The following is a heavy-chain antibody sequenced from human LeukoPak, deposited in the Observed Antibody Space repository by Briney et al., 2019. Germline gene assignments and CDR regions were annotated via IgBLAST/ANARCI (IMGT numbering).Heavy chain of an antibody. Sequence: GGSLRLSCAASGFIFSDYAMHWVRQAPGKGLEYISAISTNGGSTYYATSVKRRFTISRDNSRDTLYLHVGSLRPEDMAVYYCARGYCCSAGCYPNDAFDVWGQGTMVTVSS. D-gene: IGHD2-2*01. CDR1: GFIFSDYA. J-gene: IGHJ3*01. CDR2: ISTNGGST. V-gene: IGHV3-64*01. CDR3: ARGYCCSAGCYPNDAFDV.